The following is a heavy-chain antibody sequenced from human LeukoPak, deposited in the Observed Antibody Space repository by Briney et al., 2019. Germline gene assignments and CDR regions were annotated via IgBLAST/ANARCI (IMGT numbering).Heavy chain of an antibody. CDR1: GFTFRKYG. D-gene: IGHD3-10*01. CDR3: AKDGFIGDSSASGSYGMDV. Sequence: PGRSLRLSCAASGFTFRKYGMHWVRQAPGKGLEWVALTSYDGSNKYFADSVKGRFTISRDNSKNMLYLQMNSLRAEDTAVYYCAKDGFIGDSSASGSYGMDVWGQGTTVTVSS. V-gene: IGHV3-30*18. CDR2: TSYDGSNK. J-gene: IGHJ6*02.